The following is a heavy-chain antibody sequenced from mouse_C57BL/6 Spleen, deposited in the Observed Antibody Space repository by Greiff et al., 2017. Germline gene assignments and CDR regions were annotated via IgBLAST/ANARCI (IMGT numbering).Heavy chain of an antibody. V-gene: IGHV1-4*01. CDR2: INPSSGYT. CDR3: AHLLPRGNFDY. Sequence: QVQLQQSGAELARPGASVKMSCKASGYTFTSYTMHWVKQRPGQGLEWIGYINPSSGYTKYNQKFKDKATLTADKSSSTAYMQLSSLTSEDSAVYYCAHLLPRGNFDYWGQGTTLTVSS. J-gene: IGHJ2*01. CDR1: GYTFTSYT.